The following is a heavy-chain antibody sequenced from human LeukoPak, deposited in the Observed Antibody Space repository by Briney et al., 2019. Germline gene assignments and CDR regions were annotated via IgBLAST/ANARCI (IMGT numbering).Heavy chain of an antibody. CDR2: ISSNGVNT. Sequence: GGSLGLSCSASGFTFSNFVMHWVRQAPGKGLEYVSAISSNGVNTYYADSVKGRFTISRDNSKSTLDLQMSSLRVEDTAVYYCVKDHDRNWNDKGYFDYWGQGTLVTVSS. CDR3: VKDHDRNWNDKGYFDY. J-gene: IGHJ4*02. D-gene: IGHD1-1*01. CDR1: GFTFSNFV. V-gene: IGHV3-64D*09.